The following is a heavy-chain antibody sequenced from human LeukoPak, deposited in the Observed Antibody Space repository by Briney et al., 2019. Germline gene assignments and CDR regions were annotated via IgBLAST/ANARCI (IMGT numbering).Heavy chain of an antibody. CDR2: ISGDGSVT. Sequence: QPGGSLRLSCAASGFTFRDFSMHWVRQAPGKGLEWVSLISGDGSVTHYADSVKGRFTISRDNNKNSVYLQMNSLRAEDTAIYYCASPGWSDALDMWGQGTRVTVSS. CDR3: ASPGWSDALDM. J-gene: IGHJ3*02. D-gene: IGHD2-15*01. CDR1: GFTFRDFS. V-gene: IGHV3-43*02.